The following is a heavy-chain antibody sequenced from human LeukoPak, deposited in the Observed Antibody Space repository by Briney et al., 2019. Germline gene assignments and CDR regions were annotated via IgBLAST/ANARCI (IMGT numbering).Heavy chain of an antibody. CDR1: GGSISSYY. V-gene: IGHV4-59*01. CDR3: ARASLRNYYDSSGYSPGAFDI. Sequence: PSETLSLTCTVSGGSISSYYWSWIRQPPGKGLEWIGYIYYSGSTNYNPSLKSRATISVGTSKNQFSLKLSSVTAADTAVYYCARASLRNYYDSSGYSPGAFDIWGQGTMVTVSS. D-gene: IGHD3-22*01. J-gene: IGHJ3*02. CDR2: IYYSGST.